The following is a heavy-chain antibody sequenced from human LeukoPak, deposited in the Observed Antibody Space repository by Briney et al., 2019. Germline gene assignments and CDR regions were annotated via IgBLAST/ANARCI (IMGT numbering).Heavy chain of an antibody. J-gene: IGHJ4*02. CDR3: AREGNGYGGTLDY. V-gene: IGHV4-59*01. CDR1: GGSISSYY. D-gene: IGHD4-23*01. CDR2: IYYSGST. Sequence: KPSETLSLTCTVSGGSISSYYWSWIRQPPEKGLEWIGYIYYSGSTNYNPSLKSRVTISVDTSKNQFSLKLSSVTAADTAVYYCAREGNGYGGTLDYWGQGTLVTVSS.